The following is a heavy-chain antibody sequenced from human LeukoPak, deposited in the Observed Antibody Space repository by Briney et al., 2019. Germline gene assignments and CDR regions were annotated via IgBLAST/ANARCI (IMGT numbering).Heavy chain of an antibody. Sequence: SETLSLTCAVYGGSFSAYYWSWIRQPPGKGLEWIGEINHSGSTNYNPSLKSRVTISVDTSKNQFSLKLSSVTAADTAVYYCARHRNSVVPAASFDYWGQGTLVTVSS. D-gene: IGHD2-2*01. CDR1: GGSFSAYY. V-gene: IGHV4-34*01. CDR3: ARHRNSVVPAASFDY. CDR2: INHSGST. J-gene: IGHJ4*02.